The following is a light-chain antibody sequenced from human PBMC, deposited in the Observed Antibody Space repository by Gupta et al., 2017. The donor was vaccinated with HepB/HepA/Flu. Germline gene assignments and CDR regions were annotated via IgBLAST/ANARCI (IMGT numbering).Light chain of an antibody. V-gene: IGKV3-20*01. CDR1: QNVGMNY. Sequence: EIVLTQSPGTLSLSPGERATLSCRASQNVGMNYLGCFQQKPGQTPRLLVYNTSTRATGIPDRFSGSGSGTDFTLTIDRVEAQDSAVYYCHQDDYSPHTFGEGTRLEIK. J-gene: IGKJ5*01. CDR3: HQDDYSPHT. CDR2: NTS.